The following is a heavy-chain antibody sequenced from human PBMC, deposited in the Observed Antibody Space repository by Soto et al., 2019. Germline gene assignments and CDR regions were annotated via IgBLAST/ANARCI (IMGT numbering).Heavy chain of an antibody. J-gene: IGHJ5*02. V-gene: IGHV4-38-2*01. Sequence: SETLSLTCVVSGSSISTDFYWGWIRQAPGKALEWIGSIYHSGTTYYNPSLRSRLSISVDTSNNQFSLMLRSVTAADTAVYHFARNRRESTTFYSCFGPCGQLPLIAVSS. D-gene: IGHD3-3*01. CDR3: ARNRRESTTFYSCFGP. CDR1: GSSISTDFY. CDR2: IYHSGTT.